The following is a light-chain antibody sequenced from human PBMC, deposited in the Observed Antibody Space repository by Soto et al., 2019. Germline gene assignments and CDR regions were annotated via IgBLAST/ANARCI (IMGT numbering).Light chain of an antibody. J-gene: IGLJ3*02. Sequence: QSVLTQPASVSGSPGQSITISCTGTSSDVGGYNYVSWYQQHPDKAPKLMIYEVSNRPSGVSNRFSGSKSGNTASLTISGLQADDEADYYCSSYVGNNNLVFGGGTKLTVL. CDR1: SSDVGGYNY. CDR2: EVS. V-gene: IGLV2-14*01. CDR3: SSYVGNNNLV.